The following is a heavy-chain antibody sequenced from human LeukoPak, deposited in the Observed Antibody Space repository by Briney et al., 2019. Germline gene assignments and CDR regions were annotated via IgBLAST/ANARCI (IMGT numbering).Heavy chain of an antibody. V-gene: IGHV3-48*03. CDR3: ARAVSSGWTGTFDI. CDR1: GFSFSSYE. J-gene: IGHJ3*02. D-gene: IGHD6-19*01. CDR2: ISSSGSTT. Sequence: GGSLRLSCAASGFSFSSYEMNWVRQAPGKGLEWVSYISSSGSTTYYADSVKGRSTISRDNAKNSLYLQMNSLRAEDTAIYYCARAVSSGWTGTFDIWGEGTMVIVSS.